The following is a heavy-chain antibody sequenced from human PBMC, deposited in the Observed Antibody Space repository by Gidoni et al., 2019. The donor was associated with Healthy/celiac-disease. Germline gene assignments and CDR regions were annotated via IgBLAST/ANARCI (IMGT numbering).Heavy chain of an antibody. CDR3: ARDQRDWNLPTAFDY. V-gene: IGHV3-21*01. J-gene: IGHJ4*02. D-gene: IGHD1-7*01. CDR1: GCPFSSYS. CDR2: ISSSSSYL. Sequence: EVQLVESGGGLVKPGESLRISCAASGCPFSSYSMNWVRQAPGKGMEWVSSISSSSSYLYYADSVKGRFTISRDNAKNSLYLQMNSLRAEDTAVYYCARDQRDWNLPTAFDYWGQGPLVTVSS.